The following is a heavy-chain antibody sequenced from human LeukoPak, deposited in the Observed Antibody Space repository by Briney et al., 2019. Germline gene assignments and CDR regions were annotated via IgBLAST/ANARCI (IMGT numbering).Heavy chain of an antibody. CDR1: GFTFSSYS. J-gene: IGHJ3*02. CDR2: ISSSSTI. CDR3: ARDGLGDAFDI. Sequence: GGSLRLTCAASGFTFSSYSMNWVRHAPGKGLEWVSYISSSSTIYYSDSVTGRFTISRDNAKNSLYLQMNSLRAEDTAVYYCARDGLGDAFDIWGQGTMVTVYS. D-gene: IGHD3-16*01. V-gene: IGHV3-48*01.